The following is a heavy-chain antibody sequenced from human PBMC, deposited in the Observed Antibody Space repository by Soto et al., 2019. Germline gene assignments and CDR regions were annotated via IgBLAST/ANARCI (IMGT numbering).Heavy chain of an antibody. CDR3: ARGSAGTAPLSFDY. CDR2: INHSGST. CDR1: GGSFSCYY. D-gene: IGHD1-1*01. J-gene: IGHJ4*02. V-gene: IGHV4-34*01. Sequence: SETLSLTCAVYGGSFSCYYWIWIRQPPGKGLEWIGEINHSGSTNYNPSLKSRVTISVDTSKNQFSLKLSSVTAADTAVYYCARGSAGTAPLSFDYWGQGTLVTVSS.